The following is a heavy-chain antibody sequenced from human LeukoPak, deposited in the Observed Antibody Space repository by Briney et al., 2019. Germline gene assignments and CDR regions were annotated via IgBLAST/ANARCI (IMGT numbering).Heavy chain of an antibody. V-gene: IGHV4-59*08. CDR1: GGSISSYY. CDR3: ARHQEEAYDSSGYYYFDY. CDR2: TYYSGST. Sequence: SETLSLTCTVSGGSISSYYWSWIRQPPGKGLEWIGYTYYSGSTNYNPSLKSRVTISVDTSKNQFSLKLSSVTAADTAVYYCARHQEEAYDSSGYYYFDYWGQGTLVTVSS. D-gene: IGHD3-22*01. J-gene: IGHJ4*02.